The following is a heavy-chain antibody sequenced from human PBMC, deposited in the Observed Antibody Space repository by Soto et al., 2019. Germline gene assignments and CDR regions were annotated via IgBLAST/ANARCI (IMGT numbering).Heavy chain of an antibody. CDR1: GYTFTSYD. J-gene: IGHJ6*02. V-gene: IGHV1-8*01. CDR2: MNPNSGNT. D-gene: IGHD1-7*01. CDR3: ARVNWNYVYYYYGMDV. Sequence: ASVKVSCKASGYTFTSYDINWVRQATGQGLEWMGWMNPNSGNTGYAQKFQGRVTMTRNTSISTAYMELSSLRSKDTAVYYCARVNWNYVYYYYGMDVWGQGTTVTVSS.